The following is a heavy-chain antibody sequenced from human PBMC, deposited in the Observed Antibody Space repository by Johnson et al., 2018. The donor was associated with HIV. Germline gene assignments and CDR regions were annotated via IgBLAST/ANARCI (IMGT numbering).Heavy chain of an antibody. CDR1: GFTFSNAW. Sequence: VQLVESGGGVVQPGRSLRLSCAASGFTFSNAWMSWVRQAPGKGLEWVAFIQYDGSDECYADSVKGRFTISRDNAKNTLYLQMNSLRAEDTAVYYCARDSYKLELPLGAFDIWGQGTMVTVSS. D-gene: IGHD1-7*01. J-gene: IGHJ3*02. CDR2: IQYDGSDE. CDR3: ARDSYKLELPLGAFDI. V-gene: IGHV3-30*03.